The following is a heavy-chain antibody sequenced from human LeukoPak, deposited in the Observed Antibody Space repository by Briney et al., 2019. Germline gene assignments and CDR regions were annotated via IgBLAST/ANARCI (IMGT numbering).Heavy chain of an antibody. CDR3: ANYNWNHYYFDY. CDR2: INPNSGGT. Sequence: ASVKVSCKASGHTFTGYYMHWVRQAPGQGLEWMGWINPNSGGTNYAQKFQGRVTMTRDTSISTAYMELSRLRSDDTAVYYCANYNWNHYYFDYWGQGTLVTASS. J-gene: IGHJ4*02. D-gene: IGHD1-20*01. CDR1: GHTFTGYY. V-gene: IGHV1-2*02.